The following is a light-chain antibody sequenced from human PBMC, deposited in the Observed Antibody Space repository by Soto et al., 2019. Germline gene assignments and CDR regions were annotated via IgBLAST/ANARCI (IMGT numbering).Light chain of an antibody. CDR3: SSYAASNNLGV. CDR1: SSDVGGYNY. CDR2: EVS. V-gene: IGLV2-8*01. Sequence: QSVLTQPPSASGSPGQSVTISCIGTSSDVGGYNYVSWYQQHPGKAPKLMIYEVSKRPSGVPDRFSGSKSGNTASLTVSGLHADDEADYYCSSYAASNNLGVFGGGTKVTVL. J-gene: IGLJ2*01.